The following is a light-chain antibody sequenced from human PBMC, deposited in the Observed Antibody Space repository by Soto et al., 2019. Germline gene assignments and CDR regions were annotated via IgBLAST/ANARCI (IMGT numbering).Light chain of an antibody. CDR3: QQYDGSSYT. V-gene: IGKV3-20*01. Sequence: VLTQSPGTLSLSPGEGATLSCRASQAIASDYLAWYHQKPGQAPRLLVFGASNRATGTPDRFSGSGSGTDFTLTISRLEPEDFAVYYCQQYDGSSYTFGQGTNLEIK. CDR1: QAIASDY. J-gene: IGKJ2*01. CDR2: GAS.